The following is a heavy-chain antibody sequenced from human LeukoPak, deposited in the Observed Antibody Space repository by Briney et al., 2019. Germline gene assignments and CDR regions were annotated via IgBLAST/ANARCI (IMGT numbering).Heavy chain of an antibody. CDR1: GFTFVSYW. D-gene: IGHD5-18*01. CDR2: INSDGRSS. Sequence: GGSLRLSCAASGFTFVSYWMHWVRQAPGKGLVWVSRINSDGRSSIYADSVKGRFTISRDDAKNTLYLEMNSLRAEDTAVYYCARGGIQYNAFDIWGQGTMVTVSS. V-gene: IGHV3-74*01. J-gene: IGHJ3*02. CDR3: ARGGIQYNAFDI.